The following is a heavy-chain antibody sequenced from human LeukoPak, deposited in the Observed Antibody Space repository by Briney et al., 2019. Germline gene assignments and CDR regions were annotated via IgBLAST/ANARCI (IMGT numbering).Heavy chain of an antibody. CDR2: IYYSGST. V-gene: IGHV4-59*01. Sequence: PSETLSLTCTVSGGSISGYYWSWIRQPPGKGLEWIGYIYYSGSTYYNPSLKSRVTISVDTSKNQFSLKLSSVTAADTAVYYCARERVVADSNWFDPWGQGTLVTVSS. CDR3: ARERVVADSNWFDP. J-gene: IGHJ5*02. CDR1: GGSISGYY. D-gene: IGHD3-22*01.